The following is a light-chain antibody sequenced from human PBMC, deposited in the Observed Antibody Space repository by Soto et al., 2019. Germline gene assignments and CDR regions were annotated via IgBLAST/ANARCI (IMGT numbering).Light chain of an antibody. CDR1: SRDVGGYNY. Sequence: QSVLTQPASVSGSPGQSITISCTGTSRDVGGYNYVSWYQQHPGIAPKLLIYGVTNRPSGGSPRCSGSKSGTTASLTLSGLQAVDEADHHCSSYTSSSTLLYLFGTGTKLTVL. CDR2: GVT. CDR3: SSYTSSSTLLYL. V-gene: IGLV2-14*01. J-gene: IGLJ1*01.